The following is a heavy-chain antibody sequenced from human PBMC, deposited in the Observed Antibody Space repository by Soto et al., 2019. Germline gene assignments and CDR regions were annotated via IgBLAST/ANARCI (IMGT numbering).Heavy chain of an antibody. V-gene: IGHV1-18*01. J-gene: IGHJ6*02. CDR3: ASARIYYYDSSGYQPDYYYYGMDV. Sequence: ASVKVSCKASGYTFTSYGISWVRQAPGQGLEWMGWISAYNGNTNYAQKLQGRATMTTDTSTSTAYMELRSLRSDDTAVYYCASARIYYYDSSGYQPDYYYYGMDVWGQGTTVTVSS. CDR1: GYTFTSYG. D-gene: IGHD3-22*01. CDR2: ISAYNGNT.